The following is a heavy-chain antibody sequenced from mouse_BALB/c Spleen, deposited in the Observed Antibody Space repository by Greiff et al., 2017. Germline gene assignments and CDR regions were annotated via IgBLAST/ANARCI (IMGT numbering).Heavy chain of an antibody. Sequence: EVKLMESGGGLVKPGGSLKLSCAASGFTFSSYAMSWVRQTPEKRLEWVASISSGGSTYYPDSVKGRFTISRDNARNILYLQMSSLRSEDTAMYYCARAYYYGSSYRYWYFDGWGAGTTVTVSS. CDR3: ARAYYYGSSYRYWYFDG. V-gene: IGHV5-6-5*01. J-gene: IGHJ1*01. CDR1: GFTFSSYA. D-gene: IGHD1-1*01. CDR2: ISSGGST.